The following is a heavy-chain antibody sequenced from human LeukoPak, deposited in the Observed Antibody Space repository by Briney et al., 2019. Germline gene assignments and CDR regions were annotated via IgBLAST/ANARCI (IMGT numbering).Heavy chain of an antibody. CDR1: GGTFSSYA. Sequence: ASVKVSCKASGGTFSSYAISWVRQAPGQGLEWMGGIIPIFGTANYAQKFQGRVTITTDESTSTAYMELSSLRSEDTAVYYCASSLYYYDSPPNWYFDYWGQGTLVTVSS. D-gene: IGHD3-22*01. V-gene: IGHV1-69*05. CDR3: ASSLYYYDSPPNWYFDY. J-gene: IGHJ4*02. CDR2: IIPIFGTA.